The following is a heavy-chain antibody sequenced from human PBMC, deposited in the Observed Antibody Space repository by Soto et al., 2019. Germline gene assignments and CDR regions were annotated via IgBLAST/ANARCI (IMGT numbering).Heavy chain of an antibody. CDR2: INPSGGT. CDR1: GYTFTSYY. D-gene: IGHD2-2*01. Sequence: QVQLVQSGAEVKKPGASVKVSCKASGYTFTSYYMHWVRQAPGQGLEWMGIINPSGGTNYAQKFQGWVTMTRDTSISTAYMELSRLRSDDTAVYYCARGVEDIVVVPAAPYYGMDVWGQGTTVTVSS. CDR3: ARGVEDIVVVPAAPYYGMDV. V-gene: IGHV1-2*04. J-gene: IGHJ6*02.